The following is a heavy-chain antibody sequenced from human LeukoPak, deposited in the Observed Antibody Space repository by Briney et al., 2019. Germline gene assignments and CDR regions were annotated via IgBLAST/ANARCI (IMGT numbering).Heavy chain of an antibody. Sequence: GASVKVSCKASGYTFTSYDINWVRQATGQGLEWMGWMNPNSGNTGYAQKFQGRVTMTRNTSISTAYMELSSLRSEDTAVYYCARVGPGWELPFDAFDIWGQGTMVTVSS. CDR3: ARVGPGWELPFDAFDI. CDR2: MNPNSGNT. J-gene: IGHJ3*02. CDR1: GYTFTSYD. D-gene: IGHD2-15*01. V-gene: IGHV1-8*01.